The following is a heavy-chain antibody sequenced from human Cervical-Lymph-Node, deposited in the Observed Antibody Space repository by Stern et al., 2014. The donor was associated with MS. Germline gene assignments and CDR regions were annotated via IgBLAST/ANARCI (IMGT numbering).Heavy chain of an antibody. V-gene: IGHV4-59*01. Sequence: QVQLQESGPGLVKPSETLSLTCSVSSDSIRTYFWSWIRQPPGKGLEWIGYIYYSGYTNYNPSLDSRVTISIDTSENQFSLRLNSVTAADAAVYFCACSRYDYGPIFDYWGHGALVTVSS. CDR2: IYYSGYT. CDR1: SDSIRTYF. CDR3: ACSRYDYGPIFDY. J-gene: IGHJ4*01. D-gene: IGHD4/OR15-4a*01.